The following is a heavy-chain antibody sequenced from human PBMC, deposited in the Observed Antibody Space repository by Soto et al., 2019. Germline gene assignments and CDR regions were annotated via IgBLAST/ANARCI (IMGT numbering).Heavy chain of an antibody. Sequence: EVKLLQSGGGVVPPGGSLRLSCATSGFTFNTYPMTWVRQAPGKGLEWVSSISSTAGRTSSYADSVKGRFAISRDFSENTVYLQMNNLRAEDTAVYFCGRNVLAVTEDAVDVWGQGTMVTVSS. CDR2: ISSTAGRTS. CDR1: GFTFNTYP. CDR3: GRNVLAVTEDAVDV. J-gene: IGHJ3*01. V-gene: IGHV3-23*01. D-gene: IGHD6-6*01.